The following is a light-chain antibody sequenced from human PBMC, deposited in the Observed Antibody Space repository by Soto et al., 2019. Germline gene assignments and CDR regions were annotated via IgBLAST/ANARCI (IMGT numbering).Light chain of an antibody. CDR1: LTVTNNY. J-gene: IGKJ5*01. CDR2: GAS. V-gene: IGKV3-20*01. Sequence: MVLTHSPDTLSLSPGERATLSCRASLTVTNNYLAWYQQKPGQTPRLLVYGASSRATGIPDRFSGSGSGTDFTLTISRLEPEDFAVYYCQQHGTSPITFGQGTRLEIK. CDR3: QQHGTSPIT.